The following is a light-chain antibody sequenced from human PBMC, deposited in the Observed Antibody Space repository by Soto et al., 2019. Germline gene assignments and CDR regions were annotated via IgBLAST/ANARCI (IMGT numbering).Light chain of an antibody. J-gene: IGKJ3*01. V-gene: IGKV1-33*01. CDR3: QHYDNLPPFT. Sequence: DIQMTQSPSSMSASVGARVSITCQASQDIRTSLSWFQQKPGRAPKLLIYGASNLETGVPSRFRGSVSRTDFTFTIISLQPEDIATYFCQHYDNLPPFTFGPGTTVDIK. CDR2: GAS. CDR1: QDIRTS.